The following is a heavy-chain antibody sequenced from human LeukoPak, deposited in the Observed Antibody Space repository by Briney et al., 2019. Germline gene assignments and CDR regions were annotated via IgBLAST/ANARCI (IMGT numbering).Heavy chain of an antibody. CDR2: IYYSGST. D-gene: IGHD3-10*01. Sequence: SETLSLTCTVSGGSISGSSYYWGWIRQPPGKGLEWIGSIYYSGSTYYNPSLKSRVTISVDTSKNQFSLRLSSVTAADTAVYYCARTAITMVRGDPYNWFDPWGQGTLVTVSS. J-gene: IGHJ5*02. V-gene: IGHV4-39*07. CDR1: GGSISGSSYY. CDR3: ARTAITMVRGDPYNWFDP.